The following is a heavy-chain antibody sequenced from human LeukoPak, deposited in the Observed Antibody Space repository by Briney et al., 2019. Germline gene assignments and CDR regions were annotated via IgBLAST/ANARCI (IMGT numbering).Heavy chain of an antibody. Sequence: GGSLRLSCAASGFTFSSYAMSWVRQAPGKGLEWVSAINSAGSTYYRDSVRGRFTISRDNSKNVLYLQMNSLRAEDTALYYCAKDQNTVATAPFDYWGQGTLVTVSS. J-gene: IGHJ4*02. CDR1: GFTFSSYA. V-gene: IGHV3-23*01. CDR2: INSAGST. D-gene: IGHD4-17*01. CDR3: AKDQNTVATAPFDY.